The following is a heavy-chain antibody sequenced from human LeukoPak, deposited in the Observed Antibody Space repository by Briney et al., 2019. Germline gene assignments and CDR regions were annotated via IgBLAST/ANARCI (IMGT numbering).Heavy chain of an antibody. J-gene: IGHJ6*02. D-gene: IGHD6-19*01. CDR2: ISSSSSYI. CDR3: ARDNRGWQYGMDV. V-gene: IGHV3-21*01. Sequence: GGSLRLSCAASGFTFSSYSMNWVRQAPGKGLEWVSSISSSSSYIYYADSVKGRFTISRENAKNSLYLQMNSLRAEDTAVYYCARDNRGWQYGMDVWGQGTTVTVSS. CDR1: GFTFSSYS.